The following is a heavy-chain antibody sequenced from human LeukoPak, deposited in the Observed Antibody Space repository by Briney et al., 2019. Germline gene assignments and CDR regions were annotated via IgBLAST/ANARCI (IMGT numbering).Heavy chain of an antibody. CDR3: ARDLDGLRFLEWLLPQDY. CDR1: GYTFTGYY. V-gene: IGHV1-2*02. D-gene: IGHD3-3*01. J-gene: IGHJ4*02. CDR2: INPNSGGT. Sequence: ASVKVSCKASGYTFTGYYMHWVRQAPGQGLEWMGWINPNSGGTNYAQKFQGRVTMTRDTSISTAYMELSRLRSDDTAVYYCARDLDGLRFLEWLLPQDYWGQGTPVTVSS.